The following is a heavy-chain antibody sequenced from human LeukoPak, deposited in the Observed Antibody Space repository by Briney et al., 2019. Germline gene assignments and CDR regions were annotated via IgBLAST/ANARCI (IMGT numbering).Heavy chain of an antibody. CDR2: INWNGGST. CDR1: GFTFDDYG. CDR3: ARDKGVDYYYYYMDV. J-gene: IGHJ6*03. Sequence: PGGSLRLSCAASGFTFDDYGMSWVRQAPGKGLEWVSGINWNGGSTGYADSVKGRFTISRDNAKNSLYLQMNSLRAEDTALYYCARDKGVDYYYYYMDVWGKGTTVTVSS. V-gene: IGHV3-20*04. D-gene: IGHD2-2*01.